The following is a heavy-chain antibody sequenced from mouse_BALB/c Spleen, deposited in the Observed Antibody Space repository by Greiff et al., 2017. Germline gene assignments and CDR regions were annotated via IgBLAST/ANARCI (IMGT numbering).Heavy chain of an antibody. Sequence: LVESGAELAKPGASVKMSCKASGYTFTSYWMHWVKQRPGQGLEWIGYINPSTGYTEYNQKFKDKATLTADKSSSTAYMQLSSLTSEDSAVYYCALYASYYFDYWGQGTTLTVSS. CDR1: GYTFTSYW. CDR3: ALYASYYFDY. V-gene: IGHV1-7*01. D-gene: IGHD1-1*01. CDR2: INPSTGYT. J-gene: IGHJ2*01.